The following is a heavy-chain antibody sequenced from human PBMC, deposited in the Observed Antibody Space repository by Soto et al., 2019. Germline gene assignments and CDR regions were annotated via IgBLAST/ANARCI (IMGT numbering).Heavy chain of an antibody. Sequence: PGESLKISCKGSGYSFAGYWITWVRQKPGKVLEWMGRIDPSDSQTYYSPSFRGHVTISVTKSITTVFLQWSSLRASDTAMYYCARQIYDSDTDPNFQYYFDSWGQGXPVTVYS. CDR1: GYSFAGYW. J-gene: IGHJ4*02. V-gene: IGHV5-10-1*01. CDR3: ARQIYDSDTDPNFQYYFDS. D-gene: IGHD3-22*01. CDR2: IDPSDSQT.